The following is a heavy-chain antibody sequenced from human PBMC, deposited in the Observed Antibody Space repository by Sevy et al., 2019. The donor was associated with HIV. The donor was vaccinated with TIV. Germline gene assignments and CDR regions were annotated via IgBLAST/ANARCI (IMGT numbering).Heavy chain of an antibody. CDR2: IGVYNGNS. V-gene: IGHV1-18*01. Sequence: ASVKVSCKASGFSFSSYGFTWVRQAPGQGLEWMGWIGVYNGNSNSAQRLQGRVTLTTDTSTSTVYMERSGLKSDDTAVYYCARVPTYYYGSSTYFDYWGQGTPVTVSS. CDR1: GFSFSSYG. J-gene: IGHJ4*02. D-gene: IGHD3-10*01. CDR3: ARVPTYYYGSSTYFDY.